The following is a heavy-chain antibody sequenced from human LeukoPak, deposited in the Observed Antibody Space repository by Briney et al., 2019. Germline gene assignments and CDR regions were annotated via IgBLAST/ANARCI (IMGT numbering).Heavy chain of an antibody. CDR3: ARDRASPSSSIAARRVPPFDY. CDR1: GYSFTDYY. V-gene: IGHV1-2*02. J-gene: IGHJ4*02. D-gene: IGHD6-6*01. CDR2: MNPNSGDT. Sequence: GASVKVSCKASGYSFTDYYMHWVRQAPGQGLEWMGWMNPNSGDTNDAQKFQGRVTMTRDTSISTAYMEMSRLTSDDTAVYYCARDRASPSSSIAARRVPPFDYWGQGTLVTVSS.